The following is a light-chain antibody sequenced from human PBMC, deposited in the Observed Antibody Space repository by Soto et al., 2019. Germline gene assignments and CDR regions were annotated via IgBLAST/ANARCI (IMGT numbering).Light chain of an antibody. V-gene: IGLV1-51*01. Sequence: QSVLTQPPSVSAAPGQRVTISCSGSTSNIENNFVSWYRQFPGTAPHLLIYDNYRRPSGIPARFSGSKSGTSATLDITGLQTGDEADYYCVSWDNRLTAVVFGGGTKVTVL. CDR1: TSNIENNF. CDR2: DNY. CDR3: VSWDNRLTAVV. J-gene: IGLJ2*01.